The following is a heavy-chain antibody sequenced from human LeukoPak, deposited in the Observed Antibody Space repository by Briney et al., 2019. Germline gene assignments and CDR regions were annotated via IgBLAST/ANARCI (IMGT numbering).Heavy chain of an antibody. J-gene: IGHJ4*02. V-gene: IGHV1-8*01. CDR2: MNPNSGNT. Sequence: APVKVSCKASGYTFTSYDINWVRQATGQGLEWMGWMNPNSGNTGYAQKFQGRVTMTRNTSISTAYMELSSLRSEDTAVYYCARGRFIVATKTPLGYWGQGTLVTVSS. CDR3: ARGRFIVATKTPLGY. D-gene: IGHD5-12*01. CDR1: GYTFTSYD.